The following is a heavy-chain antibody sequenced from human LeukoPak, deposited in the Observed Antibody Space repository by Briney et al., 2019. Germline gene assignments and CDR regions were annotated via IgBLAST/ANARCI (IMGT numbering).Heavy chain of an antibody. CDR3: ARALSYYYYGMDV. J-gene: IGHJ6*02. D-gene: IGHD2/OR15-2a*01. CDR2: IYYSGST. CDR1: GGSISSYY. V-gene: IGHV4-59*06. Sequence: SETLSLTCTVSGGSISSYYWSWIRQHPGKGLEWIGYIYYSGSTYYNPSLKSRVTISVDTSKNQFSLKLSSVTAADTAVYYCARALSYYYYGMDVWGQGTTVTVSS.